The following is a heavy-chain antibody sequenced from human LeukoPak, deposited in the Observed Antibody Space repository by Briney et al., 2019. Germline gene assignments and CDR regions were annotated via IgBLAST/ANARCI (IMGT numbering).Heavy chain of an antibody. CDR3: ARAAGIAAAGCSDY. J-gene: IGHJ4*02. D-gene: IGHD6-13*01. V-gene: IGHV3-7*01. CDR2: IKQDGSEK. CDR1: GFTFSSYW. Sequence: GGSLRLSCAASGFTFSSYWMSWVRQAPGKGLEWVANIKQDGSEKYYVDSVKGRFTISRDNAKNSLYLQMNSLRAEDTAVYYCARAAGIAAAGCSDYWGQGTLVTVSS.